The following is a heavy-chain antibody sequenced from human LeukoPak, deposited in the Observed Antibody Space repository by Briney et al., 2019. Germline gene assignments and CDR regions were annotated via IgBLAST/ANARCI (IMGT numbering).Heavy chain of an antibody. CDR1: QFIFNNYA. J-gene: IGHJ4*02. CDR3: AKDQGYGGLFFDY. V-gene: IGHV3-23*01. Sequence: GGSLRLSCAASQFIFNNYAMSWVRQAPGKGLEWVAAISGSGGSTFYADSVKGRVAISRDNSKNTLYLQMNSLNTEDTAVYYCAKDQGYGGLFFDYWGQGTLVTVSS. CDR2: ISGSGGST. D-gene: IGHD5-12*01.